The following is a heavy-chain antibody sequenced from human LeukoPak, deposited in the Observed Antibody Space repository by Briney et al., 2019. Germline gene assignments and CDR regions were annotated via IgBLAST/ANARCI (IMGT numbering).Heavy chain of an antibody. D-gene: IGHD1-26*01. CDR2: IYFSGNT. CDR1: GGSISSSSYY. Sequence: PSETLSLTCTVSGGSISSSSYYWGWIRQPPGKGLEWIGSIYFSGNTYYNPSLKSRLTISVDTSKNQFSLNLSSVTAADTAVYYCARDYLGAGTVGATSGYWGQGTLVTVSS. V-gene: IGHV4-39*02. CDR3: ARDYLGAGTVGATSGY. J-gene: IGHJ4*02.